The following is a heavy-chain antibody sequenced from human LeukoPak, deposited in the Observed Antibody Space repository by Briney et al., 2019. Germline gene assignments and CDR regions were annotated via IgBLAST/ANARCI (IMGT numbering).Heavy chain of an antibody. CDR3: ARVGFDDFWSGYLISDAFDI. Sequence: PSQTLSLTCTVSGGSISSGDYYWSWIRQPPGKGLEWIGYIYYSGSTYYNPSLKSRVTISVDTSKNQFSLKLSPVTAADTAVYYCARVGFDDFWSGYLISDAFDIWGQGTMVTVSS. D-gene: IGHD3-3*01. CDR1: GGSISSGDYY. J-gene: IGHJ3*02. CDR2: IYYSGST. V-gene: IGHV4-30-4*08.